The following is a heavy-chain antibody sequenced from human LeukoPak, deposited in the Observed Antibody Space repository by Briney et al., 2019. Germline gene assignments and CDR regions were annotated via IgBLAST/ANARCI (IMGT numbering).Heavy chain of an antibody. V-gene: IGHV3-30-3*01. CDR2: ISYDGSNK. Sequence: GGSLRLSCAASGFTFSSYAMHWVRQAPGKGLEWVAVISYDGSNKYYADSVKGRFTISRDNSKNTLYLQMNSLRAEDTAVYYCAKAFAMTTVDDYWGQGTLVTVSS. D-gene: IGHD4-11*01. J-gene: IGHJ4*02. CDR1: GFTFSSYA. CDR3: AKAFAMTTVDDY.